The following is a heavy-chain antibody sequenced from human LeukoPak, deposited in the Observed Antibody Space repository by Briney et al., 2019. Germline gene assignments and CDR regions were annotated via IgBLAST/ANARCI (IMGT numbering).Heavy chain of an antibody. D-gene: IGHD4-17*01. CDR1: GFTFSNFG. V-gene: IGHV3-30*18. CDR2: ISYDGSNK. Sequence: GRSLRLSCAASGFTFSNFGMHWVRQAPGKGLEWVAVISYDGSNKHYADSVQGRFSISRDNYKNTLYLQMDSLRVEDTAAYYCAKGWNTVDYWGQGTLVTVSS. CDR3: AKGWNTVDY. J-gene: IGHJ4*02.